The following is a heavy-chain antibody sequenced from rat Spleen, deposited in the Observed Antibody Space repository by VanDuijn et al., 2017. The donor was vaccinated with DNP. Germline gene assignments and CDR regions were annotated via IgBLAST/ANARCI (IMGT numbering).Heavy chain of an antibody. CDR2: IIYDGSHT. D-gene: IGHD1-11*01. CDR1: GFTFSDSA. V-gene: IGHV5S10*01. CDR3: VTRGLYGGYDH. J-gene: IGHJ2*01. Sequence: EVHLVESGGGVVQPGNSLKLSCVASGFTFSDSAMAWVRQSPKKGLEWVATIIYDGSHTCYRDSVQGRFTISRDNPKTTLYLQMDSLRSDDTATYHCVTRGLYGGYDHWGQGVMVTVSS.